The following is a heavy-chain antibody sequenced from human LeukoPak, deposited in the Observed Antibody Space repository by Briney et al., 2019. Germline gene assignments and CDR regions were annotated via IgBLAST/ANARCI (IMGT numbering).Heavy chain of an antibody. D-gene: IGHD3-22*01. CDR3: ARGREDYYDSSEIGDY. Sequence: GGSLRLSCAAAGFTFTDYSMNWVRQAPGKGLEWVSTISSDSGHIYYADSVKGRFTISRDNAGNSLYLQMNSLRAEDTAVYYCARGREDYYDSSEIGDYWGQGTLVTVSS. CDR1: GFTFTDYS. J-gene: IGHJ4*02. CDR2: ISSDSGHI. V-gene: IGHV3-21*01.